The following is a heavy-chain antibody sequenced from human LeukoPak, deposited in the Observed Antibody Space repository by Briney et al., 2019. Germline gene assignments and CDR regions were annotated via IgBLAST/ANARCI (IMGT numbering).Heavy chain of an antibody. V-gene: IGHV4-34*01. CDR2: INHSGST. Sequence: SETLSLTCAVYGGSFSGYYWSWIRQPPGKGLEWIGEINHSGSTNYNPSLKSRVTISVDTSKNQFSLKLSSVTAADTAVYYCARGLSGGSCYSYWGQGTLVTVSS. CDR3: ARGLSGGSCYSY. J-gene: IGHJ4*02. CDR1: GGSFSGYY. D-gene: IGHD2-15*01.